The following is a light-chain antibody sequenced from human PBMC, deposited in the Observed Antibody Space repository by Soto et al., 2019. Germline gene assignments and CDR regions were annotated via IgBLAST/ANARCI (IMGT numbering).Light chain of an antibody. J-gene: IGLJ1*01. V-gene: IGLV1-44*01. CDR3: AAWDDSLNGFYV. CDR1: SSHIGRNT. CDR2: SNN. Sequence: QSVLTQPPSTSGTPGQRVTISCSGSSSHIGRNTVSWYQHLPGTAPKLLIYSNNRRPSGVPDRFSGSKSGTSASLAISGLQSEDEADYYCAAWDDSLNGFYVFGTGTKLTVL.